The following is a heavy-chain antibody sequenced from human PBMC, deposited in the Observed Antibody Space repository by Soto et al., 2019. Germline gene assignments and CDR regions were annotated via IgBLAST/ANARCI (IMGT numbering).Heavy chain of an antibody. CDR3: ARDIVVVVAATPDDYYGMDV. V-gene: IGHV3-30-3*01. D-gene: IGHD2-15*01. CDR1: GFTFSSYA. J-gene: IGHJ6*02. Sequence: GGSLRLSCAASGFTFSSYAMHWVRQAPGKGLEWVAVISYDGSNKYYADSVKGRFTISRDNSKNTLYLQMNSLRAEDTAVYYCARDIVVVVAATPDDYYGMDVWGQGTTVTVSS. CDR2: ISYDGSNK.